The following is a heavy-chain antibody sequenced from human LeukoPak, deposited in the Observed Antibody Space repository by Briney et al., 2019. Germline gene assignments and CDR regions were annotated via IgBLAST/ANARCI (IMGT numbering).Heavy chain of an antibody. CDR1: GFTFSRYW. CDR2: IKQDGSEK. CDR3: ASGLPWFGELLRFDY. J-gene: IGHJ4*02. Sequence: GGSLRLSRAASGFTFSRYWMSWVRQAPGKGLEWVANIKQDGSEKYYVDSVKGRFTISRDNAKNSLYLQMNSLRAEDTAVYYCASGLPWFGELLRFDYWSQGNLVTVSS. D-gene: IGHD3-10*01. V-gene: IGHV3-7*01.